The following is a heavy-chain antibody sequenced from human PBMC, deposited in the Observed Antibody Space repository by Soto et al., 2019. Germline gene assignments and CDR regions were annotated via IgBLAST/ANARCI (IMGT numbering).Heavy chain of an antibody. CDR1: GGSISSYY. D-gene: IGHD2-15*01. Sequence: SETLSLTCTVSGGSISSYYWSWIRQPPGKGLEWIEYIYYSGSTNYNPSLKSRVTISVDTSKNQFSLKLSSVTAADTAVYYCARSSGYCSGSSCLDAFDIWGQGTMVTVSS. V-gene: IGHV4-59*01. CDR2: IYYSGST. CDR3: ARSSGYCSGSSCLDAFDI. J-gene: IGHJ3*02.